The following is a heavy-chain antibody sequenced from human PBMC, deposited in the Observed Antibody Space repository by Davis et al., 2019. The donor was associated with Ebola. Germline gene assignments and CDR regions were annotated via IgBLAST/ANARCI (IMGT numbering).Heavy chain of an antibody. CDR3: VKDQMSGLYGLDV. D-gene: IGHD5-24*01. J-gene: IGHJ6*02. V-gene: IGHV3-9*01. CDR2: ISWNRGTI. CDR1: GFTFDDYV. Sequence: SLKISRAASGFTFDDYVMHWVPQAPGKGLEWVSGISWNRGTIAHADSVKGRFTISRDNAKKSLYLQMNSLRAEDTALYYCVKDQMSGLYGLDVWGQGTTVTVSS.